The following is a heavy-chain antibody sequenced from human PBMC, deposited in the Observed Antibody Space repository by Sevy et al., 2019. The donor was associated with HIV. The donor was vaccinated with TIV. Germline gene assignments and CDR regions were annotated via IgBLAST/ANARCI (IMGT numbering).Heavy chain of an antibody. CDR2: ISGSGTRT. Sequence: GGSLRLSCAVSGFSFDSYGMTWVRQAPGKGLEWVSGISGSGTRTCYADSVKGRFIISRDNSKNTLYLQMNSLRSEDKAIYYWGKGGGGHYDPDEIGYYFYYYNLDVWGKGTTVTVSS. J-gene: IGHJ6*03. V-gene: IGHV3-23*01. D-gene: IGHD3-22*01. CDR3: GKGGGGHYDPDEIGYYFYYYNLDV. CDR1: GFSFDSYG.